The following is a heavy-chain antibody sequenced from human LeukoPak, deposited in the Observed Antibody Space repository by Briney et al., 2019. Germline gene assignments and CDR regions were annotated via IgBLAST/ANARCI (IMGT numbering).Heavy chain of an antibody. D-gene: IGHD3-10*01. CDR3: ARRGPYGYWYFDL. J-gene: IGHJ2*01. CDR1: GGSVSSGSYY. Sequence: NPSETLSLTCTVSGGSVSSGSYYWSWIRQPPGKGLEWIGYIYYSGSTNYNPSLKSRVTISVDTSKNQFSLKLSSVTAADTAVYYCARRGPYGYWYFDLWGRGTLVTVSS. V-gene: IGHV4-61*01. CDR2: IYYSGST.